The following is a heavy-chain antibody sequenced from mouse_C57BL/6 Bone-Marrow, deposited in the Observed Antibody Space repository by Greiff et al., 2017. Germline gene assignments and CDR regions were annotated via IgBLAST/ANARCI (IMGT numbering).Heavy chain of an antibody. D-gene: IGHD2-2*01. CDR2: ISDGGSYT. CDR1: GFTFSSYA. Sequence: EVNVVESGGGLVKPGGSLKLSCAASGFTFSSYAMSWVRQTPEKRLEWVATISDGGSYTYYPDNVKGRFTISRDNAKNNLYLQMSHLKSEDTAMYYCARKDYGYGGYYAMDYWGQGTSVTVSS. J-gene: IGHJ4*01. CDR3: ARKDYGYGGYYAMDY. V-gene: IGHV5-4*03.